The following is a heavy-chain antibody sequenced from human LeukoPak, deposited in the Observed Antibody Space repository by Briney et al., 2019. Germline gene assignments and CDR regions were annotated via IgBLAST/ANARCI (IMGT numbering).Heavy chain of an antibody. V-gene: IGHV3-74*01. Sequence: GGSLRLSCAASGFTFSDYYMSWIRQAPGKGLVWVSRINSDGSNTIHADSVKGRFTISRDNAKNTLSLQMNSLRAEDTAVYYCARAVGLAFDYWGQGTLVTVSS. J-gene: IGHJ4*02. CDR2: INSDGSNT. CDR1: GFTFSDYY. CDR3: ARAVGLAFDY. D-gene: IGHD6-19*01.